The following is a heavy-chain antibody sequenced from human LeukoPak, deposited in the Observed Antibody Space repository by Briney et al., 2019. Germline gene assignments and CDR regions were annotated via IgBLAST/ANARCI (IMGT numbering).Heavy chain of an antibody. Sequence: PSETLSLTCAVYGGSFSGYYWSWIRQPPGKGLEWIGEINHSGSTNYNPSLKSRVTISVDTSKNQFSLKLSSVTAADTAVYYCARGRNHRGYSGYANFDYWGQGTLVTVSS. CDR3: ARGRNHRGYSGYANFDY. CDR1: GGSFSGYY. V-gene: IGHV4-34*01. CDR2: INHSGST. J-gene: IGHJ4*02. D-gene: IGHD5-12*01.